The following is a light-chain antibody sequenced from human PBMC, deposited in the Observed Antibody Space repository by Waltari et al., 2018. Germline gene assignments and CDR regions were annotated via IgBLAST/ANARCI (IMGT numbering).Light chain of an antibody. CDR2: WAS. V-gene: IGKV4-1*01. CDR1: QNVLYNSNNKYY. Sequence: DIVLTQSPDSLVVSLGERATINCKATQNVLYNSNNKYYSGWYQQQPGQPPKLLIYWASTRESGVPDRFSGTGSGTDFTLTISSLQAEDVAVYYCHQYFSPHWTFGQGTKVEIK. J-gene: IGKJ1*01. CDR3: HQYFSPHWT.